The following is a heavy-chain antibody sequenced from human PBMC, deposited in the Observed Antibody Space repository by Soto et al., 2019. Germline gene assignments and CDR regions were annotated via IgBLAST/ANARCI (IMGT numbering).Heavy chain of an antibody. D-gene: IGHD3-3*01. CDR3: AKDQLDYDFWSGHDAFDI. Sequence: GGSLRLSCAASGFTFSSYAMSWVRQAPGKGLEWVSAISGSGGSTYYADSVKGRFTISRDNSKNTLYLQMNSLRAEDTAVYYCAKDQLDYDFWSGHDAFDIWGQGTMVTVSS. V-gene: IGHV3-23*01. J-gene: IGHJ3*02. CDR2: ISGSGGST. CDR1: GFTFSSYA.